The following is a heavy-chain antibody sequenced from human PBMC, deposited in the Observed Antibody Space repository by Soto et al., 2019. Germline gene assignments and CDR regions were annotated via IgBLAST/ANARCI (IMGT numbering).Heavy chain of an antibody. CDR1: GFSLSTTGEG. V-gene: IGHV2-5*01. J-gene: IGHJ6*02. Sequence: QITLKEAGLSLVKPTQTLTLTCTFSGFSLSTTGEGVFWIRQPPGKAPEWLALVHWNDDKRYSPSLGPRLNIRKDTSRNQVVLSFTNLDAVDYCRYYCAHRRFGDTCPDYNGLDVWGQGTTVIVSS. D-gene: IGHD3-3*01. CDR3: AHRRFGDTCPDYNGLDV. CDR2: VHWNDDK.